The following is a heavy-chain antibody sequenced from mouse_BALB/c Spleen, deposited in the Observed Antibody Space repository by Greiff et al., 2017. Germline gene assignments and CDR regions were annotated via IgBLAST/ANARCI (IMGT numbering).Heavy chain of an antibody. CDR3: ARGAPSTDWYFDV. Sequence: DVQLQESGPGLVKPSQSLSLTCTVTGYSITSDYAWNWIRQFPGNKLEWMGYISYSGSTSYNPSLKSRISITRDTSKNQFFLQLNSVTTEDTATYYCARGAPSTDWYFDVWGAGTTVTVSS. V-gene: IGHV3-2*02. CDR2: ISYSGST. CDR1: GYSITSDYA. D-gene: IGHD1-1*01. J-gene: IGHJ1*01.